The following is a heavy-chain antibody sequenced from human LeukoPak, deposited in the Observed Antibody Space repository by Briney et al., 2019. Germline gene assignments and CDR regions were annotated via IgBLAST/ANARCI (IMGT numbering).Heavy chain of an antibody. J-gene: IGHJ6*03. D-gene: IGHD6-6*01. V-gene: IGHV1-2*02. CDR1: GYSFTGYY. CDR2: INPNSGGT. Sequence: ASVKVSCKASGYSFTGYYMHWVRQAPGPGLEWMGWINPNSGGTNYAQKFQGRVTMTRDTSISTAYMELSRLRSDDTAVYYCARDGYSSSSYYYMDVWGKGTTVTVSS. CDR3: ARDGYSSSSYYYMDV.